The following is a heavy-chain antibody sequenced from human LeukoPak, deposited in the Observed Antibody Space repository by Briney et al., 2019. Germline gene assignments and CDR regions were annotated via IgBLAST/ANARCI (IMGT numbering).Heavy chain of an antibody. CDR1: GFTFSSYG. J-gene: IGHJ4*02. D-gene: IGHD6-13*01. CDR2: IRYDGSNK. V-gene: IGHV3-30*02. CDR3: AKDGGGYSSSYDYYFHY. Sequence: GGSLRLSCAASGFTFSSYGMHWVRQAPGKGLEGVAFIRYDGSNKYYADSVKGRFTISRDNSKNTLYLQMNSLRAEDTAVYYCAKDGGGYSSSYDYYFHYWGQGPLAIVSS.